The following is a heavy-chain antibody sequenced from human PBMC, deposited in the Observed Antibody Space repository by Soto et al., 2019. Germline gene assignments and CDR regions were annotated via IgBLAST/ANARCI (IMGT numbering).Heavy chain of an antibody. J-gene: IGHJ4*02. V-gene: IGHV1-18*01. CDR2: SSTENGDT. CDR1: GYTFSTFG. CDR3: ARDRRNYVLPDY. D-gene: IGHD1-7*01. Sequence: ASVKVSCKASGYTFSTFGIAWVRQAPGQGLEWLGWSSTENGDTNYAQNVQGRITMTTDTSASTAYMELGSLTSDDTAVYYCARDRRNYVLPDYWGQGTLVTVSS.